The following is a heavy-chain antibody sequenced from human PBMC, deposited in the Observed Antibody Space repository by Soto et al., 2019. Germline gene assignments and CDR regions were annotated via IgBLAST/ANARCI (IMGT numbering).Heavy chain of an antibody. CDR3: ARDRGYCSSTSCYGVPFDH. Sequence: PGGSLRLSCAASGFTFSSYSMNWVRQAPGKGLEWVSSISSSSSYIHYADSVKGRFTISRDNAKNSLYLQMNSLRAEDTAVYYCARDRGYCSSTSCYGVPFDHWGQGTLVTVSS. V-gene: IGHV3-21*01. CDR1: GFTFSSYS. D-gene: IGHD2-2*01. J-gene: IGHJ4*02. CDR2: ISSSSSYI.